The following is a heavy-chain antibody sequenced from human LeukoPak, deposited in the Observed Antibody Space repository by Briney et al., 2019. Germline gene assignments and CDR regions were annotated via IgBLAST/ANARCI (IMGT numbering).Heavy chain of an antibody. CDR3: ARTTSLTASGYDY. J-gene: IGHJ4*02. CDR1: GYTFTNHH. Sequence: ASLKVSCKASGYTFTNHHINWVRQAPGQGLEWMGWINPNTGDRGYAQKFQGRVSITSDTSISTAYMELGSLRSEDTAVYFCARTTSLTASGYDYWGQGTLVTVSP. CDR2: INPNTGDR. V-gene: IGHV1-8*03. D-gene: IGHD4-17*01.